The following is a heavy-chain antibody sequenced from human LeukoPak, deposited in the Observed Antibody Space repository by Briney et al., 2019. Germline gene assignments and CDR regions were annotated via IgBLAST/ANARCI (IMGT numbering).Heavy chain of an antibody. D-gene: IGHD3-10*01. Sequence: PSETLSLTCTVSGGSISSYYWSWIRQPPGKGLEWIGYIYYSGSTNYNPSLKSRVTISVDTSKNQLSLKLSSVTAADTAVYYCARAGLLWFGESDVWGKGTTVTISS. CDR3: ARAGLLWFGESDV. J-gene: IGHJ6*04. V-gene: IGHV4-59*08. CDR2: IYYSGST. CDR1: GGSISSYY.